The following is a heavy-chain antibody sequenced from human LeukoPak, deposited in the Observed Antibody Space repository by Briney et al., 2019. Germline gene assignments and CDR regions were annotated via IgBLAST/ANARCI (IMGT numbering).Heavy chain of an antibody. J-gene: IGHJ4*02. CDR2: IKEDGTEK. Sequence: GGSQTLSRAASGFTFSTYWMSWFRQAPGKGLEWLGNIKEDGTEKYYLDSVRGRFTLSRDNAKNSLYLQMDSLRAEDTAVYYCVRDYVWGTSNPYCWGQRTLVTVTS. CDR3: VRDYVWGTSNPYC. CDR1: GFTFSTYW. D-gene: IGHD3-16*01. V-gene: IGHV3-7*01.